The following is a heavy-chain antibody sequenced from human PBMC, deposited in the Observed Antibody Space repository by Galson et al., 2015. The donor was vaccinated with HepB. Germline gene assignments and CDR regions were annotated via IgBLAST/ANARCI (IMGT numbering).Heavy chain of an antibody. CDR1: GFTFSYYA. D-gene: IGHD2-21*01. V-gene: IGHV3-30-3*01. Sequence: SLRLSCAASGFTFSYYAIHWVRQAPGEGLEWVAVISYDGSDRYYADSVKGRFTISRDNSKNTLYLQLNSLRPEDTAVYYCAIGPGVVIFNTGDYWGQGTLVTVSP. CDR3: AIGPGVVIFNTGDY. J-gene: IGHJ4*02. CDR2: ISYDGSDR.